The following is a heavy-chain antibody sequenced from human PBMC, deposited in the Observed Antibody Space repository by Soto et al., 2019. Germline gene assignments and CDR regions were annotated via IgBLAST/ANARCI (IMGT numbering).Heavy chain of an antibody. CDR2: ISSSSSTI. V-gene: IGHV3-48*02. CDR1: GFTFSSYS. J-gene: IGHJ6*02. Sequence: GSLRLSCAASGFTFSSYSMNWVRQAPGKGLEWVSYISSSSSTIYYADSVKGRFTISRDNAKNSLYLQMNSLRDEDTAVYYCARVAPLITGYYGMDVWGQGTTVTVSS. D-gene: IGHD1-20*01. CDR3: ARVAPLITGYYGMDV.